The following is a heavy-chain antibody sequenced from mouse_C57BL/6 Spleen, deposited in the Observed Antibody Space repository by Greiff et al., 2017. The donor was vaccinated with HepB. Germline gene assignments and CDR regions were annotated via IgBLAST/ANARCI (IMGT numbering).Heavy chain of an antibody. V-gene: IGHV10-1*01. CDR1: GFSFNTYA. CDR3: VRHDYSNHWYFDV. D-gene: IGHD2-5*01. CDR2: IRSKSNNYAT. Sequence: EVKLVESGGGLVQPKGSLKLSCAASGFSFNTYAMNWVRQAPGKGLEWVARIRSKSNNYATYYADSVKDRFTISRDDSESMLYLQMNNLKTEDTAMYYCVRHDYSNHWYFDVWGTGTTVTVSS. J-gene: IGHJ1*03.